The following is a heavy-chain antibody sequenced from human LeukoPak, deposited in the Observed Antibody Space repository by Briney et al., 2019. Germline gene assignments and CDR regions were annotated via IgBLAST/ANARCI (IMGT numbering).Heavy chain of an antibody. Sequence: PGGSLRLSCAASGFTFRSYAMTWVRQAPGKGLEWVSDISNVATINYADSVKGRFTISRDNSKNTLYLQMNSLRAEDTAVYYCAKNDSSSSLPVHWGQGTLVTVSS. CDR2: ISNVATI. J-gene: IGHJ4*02. D-gene: IGHD6-13*01. V-gene: IGHV3-23*01. CDR1: GFTFRSYA. CDR3: AKNDSSSSLPVH.